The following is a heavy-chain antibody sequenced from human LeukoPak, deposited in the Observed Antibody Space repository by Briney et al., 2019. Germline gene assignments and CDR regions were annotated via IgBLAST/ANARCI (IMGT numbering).Heavy chain of an antibody. CDR3: AKILGVAAAGRIDF. V-gene: IGHV4-39*01. CDR1: GGSISSSSSY. J-gene: IGHJ4*02. CDR2: IFNSGST. Sequence: SETLSLTCTVSGGSISSSSSYWGWIRQPPGKGLEWIGSIFNSGSTYYNPSLKSRVTISRDTSKNQFSLKLSSVTASDTAMYYCAKILGVAAAGRIDFWGQGTLVTVSS. D-gene: IGHD6-13*01.